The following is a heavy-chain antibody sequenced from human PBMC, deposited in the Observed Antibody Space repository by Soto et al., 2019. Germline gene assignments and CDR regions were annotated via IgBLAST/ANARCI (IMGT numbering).Heavy chain of an antibody. CDR2: IKQDGGEK. Sequence: GGSLRLSCAASGFTFRIYSMSWVRHAPGKGLEWVANIKQDGGEKDYVDSVRGRFTISRDNARNSLYLQMSSLRADDTAVYLCARVRPRDYQDSSGYYYYNYGLDAWGQGTTVTVSS. J-gene: IGHJ6*02. V-gene: IGHV3-7*01. D-gene: IGHD3-22*01. CDR3: ARVRPRDYQDSSGYYYYNYGLDA. CDR1: GFTFRIYS.